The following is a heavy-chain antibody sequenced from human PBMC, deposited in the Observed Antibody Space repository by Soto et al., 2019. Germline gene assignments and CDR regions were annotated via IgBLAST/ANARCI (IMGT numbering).Heavy chain of an antibody. V-gene: IGHV1-3*01. CDR1: GYTCTCYA. CDR2: INAGNGNT. J-gene: IGHJ4*02. D-gene: IGHD6-19*01. Sequence: ASVKVSCKASGYTCTCYATQWVRHAPGQRLEWMGWINAGNGNTKYSQKFQGRVTITRDTSASTAYMDLSSLRTEDTAVYYCARPVAVPDDFDYRGQGTRVTLSS. CDR3: ARPVAVPDDFDY.